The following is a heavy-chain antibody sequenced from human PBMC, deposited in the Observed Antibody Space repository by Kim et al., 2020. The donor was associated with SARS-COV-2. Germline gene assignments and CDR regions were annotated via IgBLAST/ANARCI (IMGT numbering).Heavy chain of an antibody. V-gene: IGHV3-15*01. J-gene: IGHJ4*02. Sequence: GGSLRLSCAGSGFKLRDGWMSWVRQAPGKGLEWLARIKSKVDGGTIDYVAPVNGRFIISRDDSKNTLYLQMNSLKIEDTAMYYCTTDPRIWGRGTLVTVSS. CDR3: TTDPRI. D-gene: IGHD2-15*01. CDR2: IKSKVDGGTI. CDR1: GFKLRDGW.